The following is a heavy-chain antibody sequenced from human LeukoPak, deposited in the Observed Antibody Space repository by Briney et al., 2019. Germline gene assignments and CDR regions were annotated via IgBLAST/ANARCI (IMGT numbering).Heavy chain of an antibody. CDR2: IYYSGST. D-gene: IGHD6-19*01. Sequence: SETLSLTCTVSGGSISSSSYYWGWIRQPPGKGLEWIGSIYYSGSTYYNPSLKSRVTISVDTSKNQFSLKLSSVTAADTAVYYCASKLSGIAVAGTIDYWGQGTLVTVSS. CDR1: GGSISSSSYY. CDR3: ASKLSGIAVAGTIDY. V-gene: IGHV4-39*07. J-gene: IGHJ4*02.